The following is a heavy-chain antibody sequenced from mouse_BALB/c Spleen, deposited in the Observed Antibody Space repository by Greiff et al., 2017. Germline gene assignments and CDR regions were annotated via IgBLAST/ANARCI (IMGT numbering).Heavy chain of an antibody. CDR3: NAWDYGSSEEAY. CDR1: GFNIKDYY. J-gene: IGHJ3*01. Sequence: EVKLMESGAELVRSGASVKLSCTASGFNIKDYYMHWVKQRPEQGLEWIGWIDPENGDTEYAPKFQGKATMTADTSSNTAYLQLSSLTSEDTAVYYCNAWDYGSSEEAYWGQGTLVTVSA. CDR2: IDPENGDT. D-gene: IGHD1-1*01. V-gene: IGHV14-4*02.